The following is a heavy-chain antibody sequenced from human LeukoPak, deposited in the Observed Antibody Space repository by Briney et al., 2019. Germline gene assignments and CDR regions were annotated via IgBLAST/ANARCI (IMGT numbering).Heavy chain of an antibody. V-gene: IGHV1-69*04. Sequence: SVKVSCKASGGTFSSYAISWVRQAPGQGLEWMGRIIPILGIANYAQKFQGRVTITADKSTSTAYMELSSLRSGDTAVYYCARETTYYYDSSGYSGYYFDYWGQGTLVTVSS. CDR2: IIPILGIA. CDR1: GGTFSSYA. D-gene: IGHD3-22*01. J-gene: IGHJ4*02. CDR3: ARETTYYYDSSGYSGYYFDY.